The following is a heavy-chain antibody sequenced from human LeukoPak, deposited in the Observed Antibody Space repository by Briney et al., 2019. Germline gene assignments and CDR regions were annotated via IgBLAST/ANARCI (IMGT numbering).Heavy chain of an antibody. D-gene: IGHD1-26*01. CDR3: ARQRGRWDSFDY. Sequence: SETLSLTCTVSGGSISSYYWSWIRQPPGKGLEWIGYIYYSGNTNYNPSLKSRVTMSVDTSKNQLSLKLRSVTAADTAVYYCARQRGRWDSFDYWGQGTLVTVSS. CDR1: GGSISSYY. V-gene: IGHV4-59*08. J-gene: IGHJ4*02. CDR2: IYYSGNT.